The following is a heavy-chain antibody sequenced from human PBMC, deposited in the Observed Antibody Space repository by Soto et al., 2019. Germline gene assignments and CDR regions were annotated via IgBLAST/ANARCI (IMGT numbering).Heavy chain of an antibody. Sequence: GESLKISCRTSGYKFTSSWIAWVRQMPGKGLEWMGIILPSDSDTRYSPSFQGQVTISADRSTSTVFLQWASLKASDTAVYFCARKDKSGYFNWFDPWGQGNLVTVSS. CDR2: ILPSDSDT. D-gene: IGHD3-22*01. J-gene: IGHJ5*02. V-gene: IGHV5-51*01. CDR1: GYKFTSSW. CDR3: ARKDKSGYFNWFDP.